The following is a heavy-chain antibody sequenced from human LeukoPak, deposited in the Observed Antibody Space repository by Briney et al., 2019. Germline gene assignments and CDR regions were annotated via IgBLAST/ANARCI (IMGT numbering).Heavy chain of an antibody. CDR2: MNPSSGNT. J-gene: IGHJ4*02. CDR3: ARGKARDGYNYPGIFDY. V-gene: IGHV1-8*01. D-gene: IGHD5-24*01. Sequence: ASVKVSCKASGYTFTSYDINWVRQATGQGLEWMGWMNPSSGNTGYAQRFQGRVTMTRNTSISTAYMELSSLRSEDTAVYYCARGKARDGYNYPGIFDYWGQGTLVTVSS. CDR1: GYTFTSYD.